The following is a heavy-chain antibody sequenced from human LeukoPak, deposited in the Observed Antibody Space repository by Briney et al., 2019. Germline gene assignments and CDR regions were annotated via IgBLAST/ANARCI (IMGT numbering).Heavy chain of an antibody. CDR3: AKDVGYSSGWYQEWYYYYMDV. V-gene: IGHV4-4*07. CDR2: IYTSGST. D-gene: IGHD6-19*01. Sequence: PSETLSLTCTVSGGSISSYYWSWIRQPAGKGLEWIGRIYTSGSTNYNPSLKSRVTMSVDTSKNQFSLKLSSVTAADTAVYYCAKDVGYSSGWYQEWYYYYMDVWGKGTTVTVSS. J-gene: IGHJ6*03. CDR1: GGSISSYY.